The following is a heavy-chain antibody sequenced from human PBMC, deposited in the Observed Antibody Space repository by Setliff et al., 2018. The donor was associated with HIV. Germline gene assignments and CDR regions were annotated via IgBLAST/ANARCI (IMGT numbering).Heavy chain of an antibody. Sequence: VKVSCKVSGYTFTDYYIHWLRQVPGQGLEWMGWINPNSGDTKHAQKFQGRVSMTRDTSTTTAHMELSRLRPDDTATYYCARVNWAVGLAVDYWGQGTLVTVSS. CDR3: ARVNWAVGLAVDY. V-gene: IGHV1-2*02. D-gene: IGHD3-3*02. CDR2: INPNSGDT. CDR1: GYTFTDYY. J-gene: IGHJ4*02.